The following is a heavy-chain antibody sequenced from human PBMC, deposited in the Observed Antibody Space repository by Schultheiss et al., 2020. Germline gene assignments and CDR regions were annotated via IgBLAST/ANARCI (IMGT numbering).Heavy chain of an antibody. J-gene: IGHJ6*02. CDR2: IYRDGST. D-gene: IGHD3-10*01. CDR3: SRGGSAYYYYYCIDV. Sequence: GGSLRLSCAASGFTFSSYGMHWVRQAPGKGLDWVSLIYRDGSTYYADSVKGRFTISRDNSKNTLYLQMNILRAEDTAVYYCSRGGSAYYYYYCIDVWGQGTTVNVSS. CDR1: GFTFSSYG. V-gene: IGHV3-NL1*01.